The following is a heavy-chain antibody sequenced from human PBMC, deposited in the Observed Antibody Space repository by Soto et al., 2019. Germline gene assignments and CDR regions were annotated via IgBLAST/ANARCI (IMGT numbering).Heavy chain of an antibody. V-gene: IGHV3-15*07. J-gene: IGHJ4*02. D-gene: IGHD1-1*01. CDR1: GFTFDNAW. Sequence: EVQLVESGGDLVKPGGSLRLSCAASGFTFDNAWLNWVRQAPGKGLEWVGRIKSKNHGGTTDYAAPVKGRFTISRDDSKNTLHLQMDSLNTEDTGVYYCTAVDNTAWRRDYCGQGPLVTVSS. CDR2: IKSKNHGGTT. CDR3: TAVDNTAWRRDY.